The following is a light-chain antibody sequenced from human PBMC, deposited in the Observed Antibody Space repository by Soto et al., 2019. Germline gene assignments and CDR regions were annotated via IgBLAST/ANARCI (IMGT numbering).Light chain of an antibody. CDR1: SSDVGGYNY. J-gene: IGLJ1*01. V-gene: IGLV2-11*01. CDR3: CSYVGRNTDV. Sequence: QAVVTQPRSASGSPGQSITISCTGTSSDVGGYNYVSWYQQHPAKAPKLIIFDVSKRPSGVPNRFSGSKSGNTASLTISGLRAEDEADYYCCSYVGRNTDVFGTGTKLTVL. CDR2: DVS.